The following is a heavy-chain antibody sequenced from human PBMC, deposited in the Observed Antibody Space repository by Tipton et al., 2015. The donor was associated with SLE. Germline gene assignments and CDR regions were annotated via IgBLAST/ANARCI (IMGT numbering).Heavy chain of an antibody. CDR1: GGSFSGYF. D-gene: IGHD3-3*02. CDR3: ARGIFSAGGY. V-gene: IGHV4-34*01. J-gene: IGHJ4*02. CDR2: INHSGST. Sequence: TLSLTCAVYGGSFSGYFWSWIRQLPDKGLEWIGEINHSGSTNYNPSLKSRVTISVDTSKNQFSLKLSSVTAADTAVYYCARGIFSAGGYWGQGTLVTVSS.